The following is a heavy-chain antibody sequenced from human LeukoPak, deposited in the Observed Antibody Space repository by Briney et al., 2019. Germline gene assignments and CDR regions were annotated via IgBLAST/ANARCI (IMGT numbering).Heavy chain of an antibody. CDR2: IYYSGNT. Sequence: SETLSLTCTVSGGSISSSSYYWGWIRQPPGKGLEWIGSIYYSGNTYYNPSPKSRVTISVDTSKNQFSLKLSSVTAADTAVYYCARHFLYDFWSGYPEVFDYWGQGTLVTVPS. D-gene: IGHD3-3*01. CDR3: ARHFLYDFWSGYPEVFDY. CDR1: GGSISSSSYY. V-gene: IGHV4-39*01. J-gene: IGHJ4*02.